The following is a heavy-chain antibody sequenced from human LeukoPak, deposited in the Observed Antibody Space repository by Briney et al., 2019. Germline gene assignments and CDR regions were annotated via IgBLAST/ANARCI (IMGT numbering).Heavy chain of an antibody. CDR1: GGSISSYY. Sequence: SETLSLTCTASGGSISSYYWSWIRQPAGTGLEWIGRIYTSGSTNYNPSLKSRVTMSVDTSKNQFSLKLSSVTAADTAVYYCASSRYYYDSSGYLYYYMDVWGKGTTVTVSS. D-gene: IGHD3-22*01. V-gene: IGHV4-4*07. CDR3: ASSRYYYDSSGYLYYYMDV. CDR2: IYTSGST. J-gene: IGHJ6*03.